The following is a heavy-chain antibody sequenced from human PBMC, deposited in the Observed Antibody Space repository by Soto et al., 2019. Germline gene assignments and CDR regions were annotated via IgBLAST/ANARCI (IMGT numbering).Heavy chain of an antibody. CDR2: IWYDETKK. CDR3: ARDFRGDFDY. D-gene: IGHD3-16*01. CDR1: GFNFTNYG. J-gene: IGHJ4*02. V-gene: IGHV3-33*01. Sequence: GGSLRLSCETSGFNFTNYGMHWVRQAPGQGLEWVVVIWYDETKKYYADSVKGRFTISRDKSKNTLYLQMNTLRPEDTAVYYCARDFRGDFDYWGQGTPVTVSS.